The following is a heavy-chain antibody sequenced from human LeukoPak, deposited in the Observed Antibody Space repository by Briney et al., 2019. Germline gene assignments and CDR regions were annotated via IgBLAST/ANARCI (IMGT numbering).Heavy chain of an antibody. V-gene: IGHV3-23*01. CDR2: INGDGGST. J-gene: IGHJ4*02. Sequence: PGGSLRLSCAASGITFRSYAVSWVRQARGKGLEWVSAINGDGGSTYYADSVKGRFTISRDNSNNTLFLQMNSLRVEDTAVYYCAKWGAQSGSYRVVDCWGRGTLVTVSS. CDR3: AKWGAQSGSYRVVDC. CDR1: GITFRSYA. D-gene: IGHD3-10*01.